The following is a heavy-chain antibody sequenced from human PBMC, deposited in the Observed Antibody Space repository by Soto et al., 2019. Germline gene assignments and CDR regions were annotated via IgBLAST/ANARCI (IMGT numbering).Heavy chain of an antibody. V-gene: IGHV3-20*04. CDR2: INWNGGST. J-gene: IGHJ4*02. Sequence: GVSLRLSCAASGFTFDDYDMSWVRQAPGKGLEWVSGINWNGGSTGYADSVKGRFTISRDNAKNSLYLQMNSLRGEDTALYSCARGFVWAAGVLTGTTCCFGYWGKATLGT. CDR3: ARGFVWAAGVLTGTTCCFGY. D-gene: IGHD1-1*01. CDR1: GFTFDDYD.